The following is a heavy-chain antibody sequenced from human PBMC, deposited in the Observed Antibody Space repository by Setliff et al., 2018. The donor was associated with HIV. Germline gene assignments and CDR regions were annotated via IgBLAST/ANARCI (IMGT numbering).Heavy chain of an antibody. CDR2: IYHSGTT. V-gene: IGHV4-38-2*01. J-gene: IGHJ6*03. CDR1: GYSISSGYY. CDR3: ARGRYRSRWYASDHYYIDV. Sequence: SETLSLTCAVSGYSISSGYYWGWIRQPPGKGLEWVGSIYHSGTTYYNPSLKSRVTVSVDTSKNQFSLKLSSVTAADTAVYYCARGRYRSRWYASDHYYIDVWGKGTTVTVSS. D-gene: IGHD6-13*01.